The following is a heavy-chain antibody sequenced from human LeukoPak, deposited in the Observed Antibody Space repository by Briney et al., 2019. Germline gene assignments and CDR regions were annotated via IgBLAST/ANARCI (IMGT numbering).Heavy chain of an antibody. V-gene: IGHV3-21*01. CDR3: AAHIAMVPGSHYYYMDV. CDR2: ISSGSSYI. J-gene: IGHJ6*03. CDR1: GFTFSSYS. Sequence: GGSLRLSCAASGFTFSSYSMNWVRQAPGKGLEWVSSISSGSSYIYYADSVKGRFTISRDNAKDSLYLQMNSLRAEDTAVYYCAAHIAMVPGSHYYYMDVWGKGTTVTVSS. D-gene: IGHD5-18*01.